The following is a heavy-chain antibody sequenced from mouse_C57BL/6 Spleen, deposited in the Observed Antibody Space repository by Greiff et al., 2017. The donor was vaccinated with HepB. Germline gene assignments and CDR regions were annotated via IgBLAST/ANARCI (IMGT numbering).Heavy chain of an antibody. CDR1: GYTFTSYW. D-gene: IGHD2-2*01. Sequence: QVQLQQPGAELVKPGASVMMSCKASGYTFTSYWITWVKQRPGQGLEWIGDIYPGSGSTNYNEKFKSKATLTVDTSSSTAYMQLSSLTSEDSAVYYCAREGGVRLPFAYWGQGTLVTVSA. CDR3: AREGGVRLPFAY. CDR2: IYPGSGST. V-gene: IGHV1-55*01. J-gene: IGHJ3*01.